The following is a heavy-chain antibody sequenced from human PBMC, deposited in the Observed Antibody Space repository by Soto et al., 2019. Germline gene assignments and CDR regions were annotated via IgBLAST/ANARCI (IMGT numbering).Heavy chain of an antibody. CDR2: IYYSGST. Sequence: PSETLSLTCTVSGGSISSSSYYWGWIRQPPGKGLEWIGSIYYSGSTYYNPSLKSRVTISVDTSKNQFSLKLSSVTAADTAVYYCARLGYYYDNSGYVALRSKFDPWGQGTLVTVSS. D-gene: IGHD3-22*01. CDR1: GGSISSSSYY. CDR3: ARLGYYYDNSGYVALRSKFDP. J-gene: IGHJ5*02. V-gene: IGHV4-39*01.